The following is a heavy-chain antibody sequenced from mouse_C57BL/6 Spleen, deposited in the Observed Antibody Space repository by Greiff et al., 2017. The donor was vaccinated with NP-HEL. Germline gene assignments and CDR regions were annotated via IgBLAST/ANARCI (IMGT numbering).Heavy chain of an antibody. Sequence: EVKLQESGGDLVKPGGSLKLSCAASGFTFSSYGMSWVRQTPDKRLEWVATISSGGSYTYYPDSVKGRFTISRDNAKNTLYLQMSSLKSEDTAMYYCARQGHYGSSYFDYWGQGTTLTVSS. CDR3: ARQGHYGSSYFDY. V-gene: IGHV5-6*01. CDR1: GFTFSSYG. D-gene: IGHD1-1*01. CDR2: ISSGGSYT. J-gene: IGHJ2*01.